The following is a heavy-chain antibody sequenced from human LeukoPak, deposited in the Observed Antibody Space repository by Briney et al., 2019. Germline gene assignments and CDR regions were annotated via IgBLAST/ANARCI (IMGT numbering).Heavy chain of an antibody. Sequence: GGSLRLSCAASGFTFSSYAMSWVRQAPGKGLEWVSAISSSGGSTYYADSVKGRFTISRDNSKNTLYLQMNSLRAEDTAVYYCARALRYFDWLLYLNGYWGQGTLVTVSS. V-gene: IGHV3-23*01. J-gene: IGHJ4*02. CDR1: GFTFSSYA. CDR3: ARALRYFDWLLYLNGY. CDR2: ISSSGGST. D-gene: IGHD3-9*01.